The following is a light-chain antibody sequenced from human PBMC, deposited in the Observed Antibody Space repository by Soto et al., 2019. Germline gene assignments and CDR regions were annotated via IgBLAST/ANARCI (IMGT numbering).Light chain of an antibody. CDR1: QTVSSY. Sequence: EIVLTQSPATLSLSPGERATLSCRASQTVSSYLLWYQQKPGQAPRVLIYDASNRASGTPARFSGSGSETDFTLPISSLEHEDFAVYYCQHRMNWPLTFGQGTRLEI. V-gene: IGKV3-11*01. J-gene: IGKJ5*01. CDR3: QHRMNWPLT. CDR2: DAS.